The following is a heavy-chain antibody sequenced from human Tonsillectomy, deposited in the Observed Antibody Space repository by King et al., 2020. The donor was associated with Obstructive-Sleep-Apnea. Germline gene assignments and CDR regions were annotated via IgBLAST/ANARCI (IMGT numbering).Heavy chain of an antibody. CDR3: ARRNSSNWYYFDY. V-gene: IGHV5-51*01. J-gene: IGHJ4*02. CDR2: IYPGDSDT. Sequence: QLVQSGAEVKKPGESLKISCKGSGYSFTNYWIGWVRQMPGKGLEWMGIIYPGDSDTRCSPSFQGQVTISADKSITTAYLQWSSLKASDTATYYCARRNSSNWYYFDYWGQGTLVTVSS. D-gene: IGHD6-13*01. CDR1: GYSFTNYW.